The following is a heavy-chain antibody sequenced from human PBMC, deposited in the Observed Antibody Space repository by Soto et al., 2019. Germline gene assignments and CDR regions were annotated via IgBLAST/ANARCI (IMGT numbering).Heavy chain of an antibody. Sequence: GGSLRLSCAASGFTFSSYSMNWVRQAPGKGLEWVSSISSSGTYIYYADSVKGRFTISRDNAKNSLYVQMNSLRAEDTAVYYCARAVAADSDYWGQGTLVTVSS. D-gene: IGHD6-13*01. J-gene: IGHJ4*02. V-gene: IGHV3-21*01. CDR2: ISSSGTYI. CDR1: GFTFSSYS. CDR3: ARAVAADSDY.